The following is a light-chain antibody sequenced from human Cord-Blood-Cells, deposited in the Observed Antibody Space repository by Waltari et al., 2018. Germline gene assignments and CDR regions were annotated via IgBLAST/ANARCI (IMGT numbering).Light chain of an antibody. CDR1: QSVLYSTNNKNY. Sequence: DIVLTHSPDSLAVSLGERATNNCKSSQSVLYSTNNKNYLAWYQQKPGQPPKLLIYWASTRESGVPDRFSGSGSGTDFTLTISSLQAEDVAVYYCQQYYSTPYSFGQGTKLEIK. J-gene: IGKJ2*03. V-gene: IGKV4-1*01. CDR3: QQYYSTPYS. CDR2: WAS.